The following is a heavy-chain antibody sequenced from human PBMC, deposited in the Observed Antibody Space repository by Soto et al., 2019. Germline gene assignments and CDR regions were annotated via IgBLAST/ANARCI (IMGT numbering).Heavy chain of an antibody. J-gene: IGHJ6*02. CDR3: ARDRRLNYYGSGSYYTPPDV. CDR1: GFTFSSYS. D-gene: IGHD3-10*01. CDR2: ISSSSSYI. V-gene: IGHV3-21*01. Sequence: GGALRLSCAASGFTFSSYSMTWVRPAPGKGLEWVSSISSSSSYIYYADSVKGRFTISRDNAKNSLYLQMNRLRAEDTAVYYCARDRRLNYYGSGSYYTPPDVWGQGTTVTVSS.